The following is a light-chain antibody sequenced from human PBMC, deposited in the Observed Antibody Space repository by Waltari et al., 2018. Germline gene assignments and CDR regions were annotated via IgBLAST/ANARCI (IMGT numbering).Light chain of an antibody. J-gene: IGKJ4*01. CDR2: DAS. V-gene: IGKV3-11*01. CDR3: QQRRSWPLT. CDR1: QSVGTY. Sequence: EIVLTQSPAILSFSPGERATLSCRASQSVGTYLAWYQQRPVQSPRLLIYDASYRATGIPGRFSGSGSETDFTLTISSLQPEDFAVYYCQQRRSWPLTFGGGTRVQI.